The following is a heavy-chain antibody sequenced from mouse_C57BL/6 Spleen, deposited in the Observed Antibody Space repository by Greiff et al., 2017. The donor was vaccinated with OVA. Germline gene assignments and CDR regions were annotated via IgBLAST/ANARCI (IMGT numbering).Heavy chain of an antibody. D-gene: IGHD1-1*01. J-gene: IGHJ4*01. CDR1: GFTFSSYA. CDR2: ISDGGSYT. V-gene: IGHV5-4*01. Sequence: EVHLVESGGGLVKPGGSLKLSCAASGFTFSSYAMSWVRQTPEKRLEWVATISDGGSYTYYPDNVKGRFTISRDNAKNNLYLQMSHLKSEDTAMYYCARDRGSSYEGYYAMDYWGQGTSVTVSS. CDR3: ARDRGSSYEGYYAMDY.